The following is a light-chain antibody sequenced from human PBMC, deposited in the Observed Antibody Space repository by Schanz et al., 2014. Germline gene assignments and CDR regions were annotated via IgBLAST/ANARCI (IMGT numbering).Light chain of an antibody. CDR3: QQYINWLT. CDR2: GAS. J-gene: IGKJ4*01. V-gene: IGKV3-15*01. CDR1: QSISNN. Sequence: ETVMTQSPATLSVSPGERATLSCRASQSISNNLAWYQQKRGQPPRLLIFGASIRATGVPARFSGSGSGTEFTLTISSLQSEDFAVYYCQQYINWLTFGGGTKVEI.